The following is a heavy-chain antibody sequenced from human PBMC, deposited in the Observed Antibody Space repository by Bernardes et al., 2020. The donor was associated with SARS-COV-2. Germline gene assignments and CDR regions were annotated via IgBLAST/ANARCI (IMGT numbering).Heavy chain of an antibody. J-gene: IGHJ6*02. CDR2: IYWDDDK. Sequence: SGPTLLKPTQTLTLTCPFSGFSLSPSGVGVGWIRQPPGKALEWLALIYWDDDKRYSQSLKSRLTITKDTSKNQVFLTLTNLDPVDTATYYCARKQWLVYGMDVWGQGTTVTVSS. D-gene: IGHD6-19*01. V-gene: IGHV2-5*02. CDR1: GFSLSPSGVG. CDR3: ARKQWLVYGMDV.